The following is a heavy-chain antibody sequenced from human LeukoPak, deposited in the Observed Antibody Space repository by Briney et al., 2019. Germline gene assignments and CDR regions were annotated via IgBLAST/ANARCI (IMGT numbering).Heavy chain of an antibody. CDR1: GGSISNGGYY. V-gene: IGHV4-31*03. CDR2: IYYSGST. CDR3: ARVDGDYGDYYYYMDV. J-gene: IGHJ6*03. Sequence: PSETLSLTCTVSGGSISNGGYYWSWIRQHPGKGLEWIGYIYYSGSTYYNPPLNSRVTISVDTSENQFSLKLGSVTAADAAVYYCARVDGDYGDYYYYMDVWGKGTTVTVSS. D-gene: IGHD4-17*01.